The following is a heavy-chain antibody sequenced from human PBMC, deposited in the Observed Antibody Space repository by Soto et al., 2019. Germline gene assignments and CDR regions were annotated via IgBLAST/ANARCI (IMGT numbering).Heavy chain of an antibody. CDR2: ISYDGSNK. J-gene: IGHJ4*02. CDR3: WLGGRSSNFDY. D-gene: IGHD3-10*01. CDR1: GFSFNNYG. Sequence: QVQLVESGGGVVQPGRSLSLSCAASGFSFNNYGMHWVRQAPGKGLEWVAVISYDGSNKNYADSVKGRFTISRDNSKDTLYLQMNSLRAEDTAVYWCWLGGRSSNFDYWGQGTLVTVSS. V-gene: IGHV3-30*03.